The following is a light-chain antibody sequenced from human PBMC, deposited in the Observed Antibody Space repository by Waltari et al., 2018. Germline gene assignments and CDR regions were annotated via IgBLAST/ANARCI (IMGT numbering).Light chain of an antibody. Sequence: SYVLTQPPSVSVAPGETATFTCGGKNIGSKSVHWYQQKPGRAPVVVISDDRVRPSGIPERFSGSNSGNTATLTISRVEAGDEADYYCQVWDSDDYQVFAGGTKLTVL. J-gene: IGLJ3*02. CDR2: DDR. CDR1: NIGSKS. V-gene: IGLV3-21*04. CDR3: QVWDSDDYQV.